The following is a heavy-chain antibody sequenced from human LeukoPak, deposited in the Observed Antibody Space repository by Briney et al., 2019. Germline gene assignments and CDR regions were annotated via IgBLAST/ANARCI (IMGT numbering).Heavy chain of an antibody. CDR1: GFTFSSYS. CDR2: ISSSSSYI. D-gene: IGHD2-2*01. V-gene: IGHV3-21*01. Sequence: PGGSLRLSRAASGFTFSSYSMNWVRQAPGKGLEWVSSISSSSSYIYYADSVKGRFTISRDNAKDSLYLQMNSLRAEDTAVYYCARGDNIVVVPAAYFTNYYYGMDVWGKGTTVTVSS. J-gene: IGHJ6*04. CDR3: ARGDNIVVVPAAYFTNYYYGMDV.